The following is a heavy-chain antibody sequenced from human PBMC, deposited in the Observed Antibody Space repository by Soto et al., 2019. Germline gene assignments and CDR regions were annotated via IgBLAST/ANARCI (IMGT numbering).Heavy chain of an antibody. Sequence: GESLKISCKGSGYSFTSYWIGWVRQMTGKGLEWMGIIYPGDSDTRYSPSFQGQVTISADKSISTAYLQWSSLKASDTAMYYCARHPASLYDFWSGYSSPGFDYWGQGTLVTVSS. V-gene: IGHV5-51*01. CDR1: GYSFTSYW. CDR2: IYPGDSDT. CDR3: ARHPASLYDFWSGYSSPGFDY. J-gene: IGHJ4*02. D-gene: IGHD3-3*01.